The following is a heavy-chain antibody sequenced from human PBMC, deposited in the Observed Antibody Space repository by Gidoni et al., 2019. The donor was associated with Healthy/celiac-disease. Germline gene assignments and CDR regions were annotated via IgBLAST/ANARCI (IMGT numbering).Heavy chain of an antibody. D-gene: IGHD6-13*01. CDR1: GGSFSGYY. J-gene: IGHJ6*02. Sequence: QVQLQQWGAGLLKPSETLSLTCAVYGGSFSGYYWRWIRQPPGKWLEWIGEINHSGSTNYNPSLKSRVTISVDTYKNQFSLKLSSVTAADTAVYYCARGRSLYSSSWYFSYYGMDVWGQGTTVTVSS. V-gene: IGHV4-34*01. CDR3: ARGRSLYSSSWYFSYYGMDV. CDR2: INHSGST.